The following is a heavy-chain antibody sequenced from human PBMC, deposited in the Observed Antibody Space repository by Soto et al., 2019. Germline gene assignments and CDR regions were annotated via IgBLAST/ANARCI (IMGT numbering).Heavy chain of an antibody. Sequence: EVQLLDSGGGFVQPGGSLRLSCAASGFTFSSYAMSWVRQAPGKGLEWVSVIRSDGTTDYVDSVRGRFTITRDNSNNTLHLQMNRLRVEDTAVYYCSKDPFCSGGSCDHMRHWGQGTLVTVSS. V-gene: IGHV3-23*01. CDR2: IRSDGTT. CDR3: SKDPFCSGGSCDHMRH. J-gene: IGHJ4*02. D-gene: IGHD2-15*01. CDR1: GFTFSSYA.